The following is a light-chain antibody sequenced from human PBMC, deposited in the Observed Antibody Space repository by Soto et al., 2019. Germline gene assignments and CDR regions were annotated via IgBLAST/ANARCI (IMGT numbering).Light chain of an antibody. CDR2: GAS. V-gene: IGKV3-20*01. J-gene: IGKJ1*01. Sequence: IVLTQSPGTLSLSPGARAPLSCRASQRVTSNYLAWYQQRPGQAPRLLIFGASIRDTGLPDRFSGSGSGTDFTLTISRLEPEDFAVYYCQQYGSSPGTFGQGTKVDIK. CDR3: QQYGSSPGT. CDR1: QRVTSNY.